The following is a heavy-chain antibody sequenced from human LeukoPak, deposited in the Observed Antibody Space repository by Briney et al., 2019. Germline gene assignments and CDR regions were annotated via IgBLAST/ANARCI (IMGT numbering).Heavy chain of an antibody. CDR3: ARAWLQLCTPDFDL. CDR1: RCTLSGHY. D-gene: IGHD3-10*02. Sequence: GSVNDSCKASRCTLSGHYLHGVRPAPERGVEWMGRINPNTGVTQYPENLQGRATMTEDTSRSTAYFELNALKSSDTAIYDCARAWLQLCTPDFDLWGQGTLVTVSS. V-gene: IGHV1-2*06. CDR2: INPNTGVT. J-gene: IGHJ4*02.